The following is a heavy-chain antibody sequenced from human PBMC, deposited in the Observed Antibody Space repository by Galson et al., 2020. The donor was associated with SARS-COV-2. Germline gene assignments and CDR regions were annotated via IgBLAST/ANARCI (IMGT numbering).Heavy chain of an antibody. J-gene: IGHJ4*01. V-gene: IGHV4-34*01. CDR2: ISHGGGT. CDR3: ARGGGEKIVIFGVVFYYFDF. CDR1: GGSFKSYY. Sequence: ETSETLSLTCAVYGGSFKSYYWSWIRQPPGRGLEWIGEISHGGGTNYNSSLKSRVTLSIDTSKNQFSLKLNSVTAADTAIYYCARGGGEKIVIFGVVFYYFDFWGQGNLVTVSS. D-gene: IGHD3-3*02.